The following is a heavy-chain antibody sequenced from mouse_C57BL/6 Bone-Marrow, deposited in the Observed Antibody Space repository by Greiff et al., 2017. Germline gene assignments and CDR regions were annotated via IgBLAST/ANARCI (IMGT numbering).Heavy chain of an antibody. CDR3: TVRYPGY. CDR2: IRLKSDNYET. V-gene: IGHV6-3*01. J-gene: IGHJ2*01. D-gene: IGHD1-1*01. Sequence: EVKLEESGGGLVQPGGSLKFSCVASGFTFSNYWMNWVRQSPEKGLEWVAQIRLKSDNYETHYAVYVKGRFTISRADSKSSVYLQMTNLRAEGTGIYYCTVRYPGYWGQGTTRTVSS. CDR1: GFTFSNYW.